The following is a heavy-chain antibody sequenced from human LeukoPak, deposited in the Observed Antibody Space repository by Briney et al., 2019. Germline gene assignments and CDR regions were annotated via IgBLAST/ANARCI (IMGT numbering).Heavy chain of an antibody. CDR1: GFTFSSYA. J-gene: IGHJ4*02. D-gene: IGHD6-13*01. V-gene: IGHV3-23*01. Sequence: GGALRLSCAASGFTFSSYAMSWVRQAPGKGLEWVSAISGSGGSTYYADSVKGRFTISRDNSKNTLYLQMNSLRAEDTAVYYCAKDGKGYSSSWYSSHWGQGTLVTVSS. CDR3: AKDGKGYSSSWYSSH. CDR2: ISGSGGST.